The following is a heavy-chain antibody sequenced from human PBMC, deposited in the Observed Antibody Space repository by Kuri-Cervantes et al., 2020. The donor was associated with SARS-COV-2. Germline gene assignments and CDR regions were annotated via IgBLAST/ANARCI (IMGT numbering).Heavy chain of an antibody. D-gene: IGHD2-15*01. CDR1: GYTFTSYG. J-gene: IGHJ6*03. CDR2: ISAYNGNT. Sequence: ASVKVSCKASGYTFTSYGISWVRQAPGQGLEWMGWISAYNGNTNYAQKFQGRVTITADESTSTAYMELSSLRSEDTAVYYCARNTRDCSGGSCYWSSRYYYMDVWGKGTTVTVSS. V-gene: IGHV1-18*01. CDR3: ARNTRDCSGGSCYWSSRYYYMDV.